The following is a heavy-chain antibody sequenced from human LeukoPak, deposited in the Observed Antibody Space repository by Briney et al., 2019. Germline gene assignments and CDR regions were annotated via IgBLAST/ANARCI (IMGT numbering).Heavy chain of an antibody. CDR1: GLTFDNYN. CDR3: ARSAGGNYFDY. V-gene: IGHV3-21*01. CDR2: ISSGTNYI. Sequence: GGSLRLSCAASGLTFDNYNMNWVRQAPGKGLEWVSSISSGTNYIFDADSVKGRFTVTKDTALNSLSLQMNSLGADDTAVYYCARSAGGNYFDYWGQGTLVTVSS. D-gene: IGHD2-8*02. J-gene: IGHJ4*02.